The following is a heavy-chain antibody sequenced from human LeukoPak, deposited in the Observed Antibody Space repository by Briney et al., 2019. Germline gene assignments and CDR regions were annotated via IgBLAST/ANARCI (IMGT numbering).Heavy chain of an antibody. CDR3: ASFTPSGKNWFDP. CDR1: GESITKINW. V-gene: IGHV4-4*02. CDR2: ISYRGAT. D-gene: IGHD3-10*01. J-gene: IGHJ5*02. Sequence: SETLSLTCAVSGESITKINWWSWVRQSPRKGLEWIGEISYRGATNYNPSLKSRVTISVDTSKNQFSLKLSSVTAADTAVYYCASFTPSGKNWFDPWGQGTLVTVSS.